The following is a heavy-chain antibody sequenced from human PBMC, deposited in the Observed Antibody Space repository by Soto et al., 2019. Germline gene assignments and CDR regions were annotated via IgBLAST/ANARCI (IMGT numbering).Heavy chain of an antibody. J-gene: IGHJ4*02. Sequence: GGYLRLSCAASGFTFSGYGMNWVRQAPGKGLEWVSSITSRSDDVYYADSLKGRFTISRDNAKNSLYLQMNSLRAEDTAVYYCARVDGYTYPNDYWGQGTLVTVSS. CDR3: ARVDGYTYPNDY. CDR2: ITSRSDDV. D-gene: IGHD5-12*01. CDR1: GFTFSGYG. V-gene: IGHV3-21*01.